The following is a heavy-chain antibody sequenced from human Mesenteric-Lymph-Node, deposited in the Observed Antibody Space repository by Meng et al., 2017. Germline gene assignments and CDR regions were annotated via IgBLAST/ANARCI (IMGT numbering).Heavy chain of an antibody. Sequence: SQTLSLTCAVSGYSISSGYYWVWIRQPPGKGLEWIGSIYHSGSTYYNPSLKSRVTISVDTSKNQFSLKLSSVTAADTAVYYCARDQTYYYDSSGYYGDAFDIWGQGTMVTVSS. V-gene: IGHV4-38-2*02. CDR2: IYHSGST. CDR1: GYSISSGYY. D-gene: IGHD3-22*01. J-gene: IGHJ3*02. CDR3: ARDQTYYYDSSGYYGDAFDI.